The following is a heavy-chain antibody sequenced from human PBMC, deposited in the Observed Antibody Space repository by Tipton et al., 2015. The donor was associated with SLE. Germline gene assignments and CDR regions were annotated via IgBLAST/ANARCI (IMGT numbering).Heavy chain of an antibody. CDR1: GFTFSSYA. CDR2: ISYDGSNK. CDR3: ARPHLMGDFWGGSAYCVDC. J-gene: IGHJ4*02. V-gene: IGHV3-30*04. D-gene: IGHD3-3*01. Sequence: SLRLSCAASGFTFSSYAMHWVRQAPGKGLEWVAVISYDGSNKYYADSVKGRFTISRDNSKNTLYLQMNSLRAEDTAVYYCARPHLMGDFWGGSAYCVDCWRQGTLVIVSS.